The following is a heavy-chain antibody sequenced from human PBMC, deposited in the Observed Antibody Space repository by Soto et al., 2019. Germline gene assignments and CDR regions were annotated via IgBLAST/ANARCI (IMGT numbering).Heavy chain of an antibody. D-gene: IGHD3-10*01. CDR1: GYSFTGYY. CDR3: VREGGTLGHSLGELFPTQNYHYYGMDV. V-gene: IGHV1-2*04. Sequence: ASVKVSCEASGYSFTGYYIHWLRQAPGQGPEWMGWINPNTGDAKYAQKFQGWVTLTRDTSISTAYMEMKRLKSDDTAVFYCVREGGTLGHSLGELFPTQNYHYYGMDVWGQGTTVTVSS. J-gene: IGHJ6*02. CDR2: INPNTGDA.